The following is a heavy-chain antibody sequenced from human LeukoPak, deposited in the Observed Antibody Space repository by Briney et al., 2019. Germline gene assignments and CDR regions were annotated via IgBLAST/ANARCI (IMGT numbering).Heavy chain of an antibody. CDR1: GFTFNSYA. D-gene: IGHD3-3*01. CDR2: ISGSGGTT. Sequence: GGSLRLSCAASGFTFNSYAMSWVRQAPGKGLEWVSTISGSGGTTYYADSVKGRFTISRDNSKNTLYLQMNSLRAEDTAVYYCAKATIFGVVDYFDYWGQGTLVTVSS. J-gene: IGHJ4*02. V-gene: IGHV3-23*01. CDR3: AKATIFGVVDYFDY.